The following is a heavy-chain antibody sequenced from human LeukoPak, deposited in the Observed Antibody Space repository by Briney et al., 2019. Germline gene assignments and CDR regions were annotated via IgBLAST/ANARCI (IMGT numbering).Heavy chain of an antibody. CDR2: ISASGDNT. V-gene: IGHV3-23*01. Sequence: GGSLRLSCAASGFTFDDYAMHWVRQAPGKGLEWVSGISASGDNTYYADSVKGRFTISRDNSKNTLYLQMNSLRAEDTAVYYCAKDLVPAAIKGNYFDYWGQGTLVTVSS. CDR1: GFTFDDYA. D-gene: IGHD2-2*01. CDR3: AKDLVPAAIKGNYFDY. J-gene: IGHJ4*02.